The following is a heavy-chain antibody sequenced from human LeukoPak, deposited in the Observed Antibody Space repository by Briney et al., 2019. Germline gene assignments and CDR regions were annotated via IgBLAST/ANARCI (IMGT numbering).Heavy chain of an antibody. CDR2: INSDGSWI. CDR3: VSFYETY. Sequence: GGSLRLSCAASGNYWMHWVRQVPGKGLVWVSHINSDGSWISYADSVKGRFTISKDNAKNTVYLQMNSLRAEDTAVYYCVSFYETYWGRGTLVTVSS. CDR1: GNYW. J-gene: IGHJ4*02. V-gene: IGHV3-74*01. D-gene: IGHD2/OR15-2a*01.